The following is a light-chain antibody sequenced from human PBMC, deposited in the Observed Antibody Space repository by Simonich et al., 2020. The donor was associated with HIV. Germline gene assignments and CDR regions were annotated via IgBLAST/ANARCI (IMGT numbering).Light chain of an antibody. CDR2: WAA. Sequence: DIVMTQSPDSLTVSLGERAPINCKSSQSVLYRSNNKNYLAWYQQKPGQPPKLLIYWAATRESGVPDRFSGSGSGTDFNLTISSLQAEDVAVYYCQQYNDWPRTFGQGTKVEI. CDR1: QSVLYRSNNKNY. J-gene: IGKJ1*01. CDR3: QQYNDWPRT. V-gene: IGKV4-1*01.